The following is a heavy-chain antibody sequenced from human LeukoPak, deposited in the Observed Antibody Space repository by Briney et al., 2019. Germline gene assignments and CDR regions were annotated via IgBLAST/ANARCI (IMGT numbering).Heavy chain of an antibody. CDR3: AELGITMIGGV. D-gene: IGHD3-10*02. J-gene: IGHJ6*04. V-gene: IGHV3-48*03. CDR1: GFTFSNYY. Sequence: GGSLRLSCAASGFTFSNYYMTWVRQAPGKGLEWVSSISRGGSPIFYADSVRGRFTTSRDNAKNSLYLQMNSLRAEDTAVYYCAELGITMIGGVWGKGTTVTISS. CDR2: ISRGGSPI.